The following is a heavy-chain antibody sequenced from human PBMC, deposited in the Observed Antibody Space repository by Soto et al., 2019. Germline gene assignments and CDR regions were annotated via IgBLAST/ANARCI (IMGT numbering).Heavy chain of an antibody. J-gene: IGHJ6*03. V-gene: IGHV1-2*04. Sequence: ASVKVSCKASGYTFTGYYMHWVRQAPGQGLEWMGWINPNSGGTNYAQKFQGWVTMTRDTSISTAYMELSRLRSDDTAVYYCARAANDYSNYWVPYYMAVWGKGTTVTVSS. CDR3: ARAANDYSNYWVPYYMAV. CDR1: GYTFTGYY. CDR2: INPNSGGT. D-gene: IGHD4-4*01.